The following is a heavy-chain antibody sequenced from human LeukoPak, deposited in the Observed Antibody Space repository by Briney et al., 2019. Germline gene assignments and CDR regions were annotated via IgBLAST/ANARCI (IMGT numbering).Heavy chain of an antibody. CDR2: INSNSGGT. D-gene: IGHD3-10*01. CDR1: GYTFTGYY. CDR3: ARVPTMVRGVIVLGQSTNWFDP. Sequence: ASVKVSCKASGYTFTGYYMHWVRQAPGQGLEWMGWINSNSGGTNYAQKFQGRVTMTRDTSISTAYMELSRLRSDDTAVYYCARVPTMVRGVIVLGQSTNWFDPWGQGTLVTVSS. J-gene: IGHJ5*02. V-gene: IGHV1-2*02.